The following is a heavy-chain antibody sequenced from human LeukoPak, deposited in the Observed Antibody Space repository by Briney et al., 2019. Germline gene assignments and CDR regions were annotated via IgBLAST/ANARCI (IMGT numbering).Heavy chain of an antibody. CDR2: ISSGSTYM. V-gene: IGHV3-21*06. CDR1: GFTFSSYG. D-gene: IGHD6-6*01. CDR3: GRVGGRSKAAKGDAFDI. J-gene: IGHJ3*02. Sequence: GGSLRLSCAASGFTFSSYGMNWVRQAPGKGLEWVSSISSGSTYMYYADSVKGRFTISRDNAQNSVFLQMNSLRAEDTAVYYCGRVGGRSKAAKGDAFDIWGQGTMVVVSS.